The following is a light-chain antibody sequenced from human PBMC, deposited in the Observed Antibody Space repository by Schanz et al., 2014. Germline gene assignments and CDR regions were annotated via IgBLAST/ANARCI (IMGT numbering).Light chain of an antibody. J-gene: IGKJ1*01. CDR3: QQYASFSWT. Sequence: DIQMTQSPSTLSASVGDRVTLTCRASQSISTWLAWYQQKPGKAPKVLIYDASSLESGVPSRFSGSGSGTEFTLTISSLQPDDFATYYCQQYASFSWTFGQGTKVEIK. V-gene: IGKV1-5*01. CDR1: QSISTW. CDR2: DAS.